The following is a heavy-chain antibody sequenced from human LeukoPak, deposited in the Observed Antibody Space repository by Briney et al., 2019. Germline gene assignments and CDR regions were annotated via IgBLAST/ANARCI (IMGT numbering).Heavy chain of an antibody. Sequence: PSETLSLTCTVSGGSISSSSYYWGWIRQPPGKGLEWIGSIYYSGSTYYNPSLKSRLTMSVDTSKNQFSLKLSSVTAADTAVYYCARGLPFDFWGQGTLVTVSS. CDR2: IYYSGST. CDR1: GGSISSSSYY. V-gene: IGHV4-39*07. CDR3: ARGLPFDF. D-gene: IGHD4-11*01. J-gene: IGHJ4*02.